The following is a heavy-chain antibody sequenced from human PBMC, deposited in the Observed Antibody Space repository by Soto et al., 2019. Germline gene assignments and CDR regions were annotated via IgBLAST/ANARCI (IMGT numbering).Heavy chain of an antibody. D-gene: IGHD3-3*01. J-gene: IGHJ6*02. CDR1: GGSFSGYY. CDR3: ARSAEGRLRFLAWTNYDGMDV. V-gene: IGHV4-34*01. CDR2: INHSGST. Sequence: PSETLPLTCAVYGGSFSGYYWSWIRQPPGKGLEWIGEINHSGSTNYNPSLKSRVTISVDTSKNQFSLKLSSVTAADTAVYYCARSAEGRLRFLAWTNYDGMDVWGQG.